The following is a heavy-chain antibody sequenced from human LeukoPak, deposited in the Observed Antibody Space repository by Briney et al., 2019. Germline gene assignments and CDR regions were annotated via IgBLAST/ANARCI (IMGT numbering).Heavy chain of an antibody. CDR2: IFYSGST. V-gene: IGHV4-39*07. D-gene: IGHD6-13*01. CDR1: GGSISSSSYY. J-gene: IGHJ4*02. CDR3: ARGLFPGYSSSWYYFDY. Sequence: PSETLSLTCTVSGGSISSSSYYWGWIRQPPGKGLEWIGSIFYSGSTYYNPSLQSRVTISVDTSKNQFSLKLSSVTAADTAVYYCARGLFPGYSSSWYYFDYWGQGTLVSVSS.